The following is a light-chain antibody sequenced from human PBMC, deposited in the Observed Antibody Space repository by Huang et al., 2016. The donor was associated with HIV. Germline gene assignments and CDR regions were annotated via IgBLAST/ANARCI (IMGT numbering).Light chain of an antibody. CDR1: QNIDTF. V-gene: IGKV1-27*01. CDR3: QRYNIAPRA. Sequence: DIQLTQSPSSLSASPGVRVTLTCRTSQNIDTFLAWYQQKPGGFPKLLIYAASTLQSGVPSRFSGRGSGTDFALTISSLQPEDAATYYCQRYNIAPRAFGQGTTV. J-gene: IGKJ1*01. CDR2: AAS.